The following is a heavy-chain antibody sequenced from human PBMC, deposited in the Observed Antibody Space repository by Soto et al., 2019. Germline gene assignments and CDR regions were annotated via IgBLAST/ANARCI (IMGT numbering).Heavy chain of an antibody. V-gene: IGHV4-59*01. Sequence: PSETLSLTCTVSGGSISSYFYIWVRQPPGKGLEWIGSVYYTGTTDYNPSFTSRVTISVDTSKTQFSLNLRSVTAADTAVYYCAGDPAPVRRSFGYCGRGTRVSV. CDR2: VYYTGTT. D-gene: IGHD2-2*01. CDR3: AGDPAPVRRSFGY. J-gene: IGHJ4*02. CDR1: GGSISSYF.